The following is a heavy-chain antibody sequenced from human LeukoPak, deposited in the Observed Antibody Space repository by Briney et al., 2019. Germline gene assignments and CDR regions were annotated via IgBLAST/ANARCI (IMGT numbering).Heavy chain of an antibody. CDR2: ISSSSSYI. CDR3: ARDRDRGYFDY. CDR1: GFTFSSYS. D-gene: IGHD2-21*02. Sequence: GGSLRLSCAASGFTFSSYSMNWVRQAPGKGLEWVSSISSSSSYIYYADSVKGRFTIPRDNAKNSLYLQMNSLRAEDTAVYYCARDRDRGYFDYWGQGTLVTVSS. J-gene: IGHJ4*02. V-gene: IGHV3-21*01.